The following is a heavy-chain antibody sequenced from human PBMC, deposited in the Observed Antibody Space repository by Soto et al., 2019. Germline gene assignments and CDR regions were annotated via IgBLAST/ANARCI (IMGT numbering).Heavy chain of an antibody. Sequence: QVQLVESGGGVVQPGTSLRLSCAASGFTFSRYGIHWVRQAPGKGLEWVAIIWYDGSKQYYAESVKGRFTIARDNSKNTLSLQMDRLRAEDTAIYYCARDGYNGNDLRSMDVWGQGTTVTVSS. CDR1: GFTFSRYG. CDR2: IWYDGSKQ. D-gene: IGHD1-20*01. CDR3: ARDGYNGNDLRSMDV. J-gene: IGHJ6*02. V-gene: IGHV3-33*01.